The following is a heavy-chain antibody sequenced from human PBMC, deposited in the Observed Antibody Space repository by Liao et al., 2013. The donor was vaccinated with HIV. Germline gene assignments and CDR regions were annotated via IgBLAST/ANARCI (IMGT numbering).Heavy chain of an antibody. Sequence: QVQLQESGPGLVKPSETLSLTCTVSGGSISSYYWSWIRQPAGKGLEWIGRIYTSGSTNYNPSLKSRVTMSVDTSKNQFSLKLSSVTAADTAVYYCASNTGLYYDSSGYRFQHWARAPWSPSPQ. CDR2: IYTSGST. D-gene: IGHD3-22*01. CDR3: ASNTGLYYDSSGYRFQH. J-gene: IGHJ1*01. CDR1: GGSISSYY. V-gene: IGHV4-4*07.